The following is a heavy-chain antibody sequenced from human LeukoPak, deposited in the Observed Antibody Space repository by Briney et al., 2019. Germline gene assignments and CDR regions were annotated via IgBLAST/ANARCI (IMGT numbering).Heavy chain of an antibody. CDR2: FDPEDGET. V-gene: IGHV1-24*01. Sequence: GASVKVSCKVSGYTLTELSMHWVRQAPGKGLEWMGSFDPEDGETIYAQKFQGRVTMTEDTSTDTAYMELSSLRSEDTAVYYCATGGIAVAERFDYWGQGTLVTVSS. CDR1: GYTLTELS. CDR3: ATGGIAVAERFDY. J-gene: IGHJ4*02. D-gene: IGHD6-19*01.